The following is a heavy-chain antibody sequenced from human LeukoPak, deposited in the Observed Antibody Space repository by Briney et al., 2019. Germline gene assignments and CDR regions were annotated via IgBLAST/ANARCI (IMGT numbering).Heavy chain of an antibody. CDR3: AREYRTSPDL. D-gene: IGHD1-1*01. J-gene: IGHJ5*02. CDR1: GFTFSSYW. CDR2: IKSDGSST. V-gene: IGHV3-74*01. Sequence: GGSLRLSCAASGFTFSSYWMHWVRQAPGKGLIWVSRIKSDGSSTTYADSVKGRFTISRDNAKNTLYLQMSSLRVEDTAMYFCAREYRTSPDLGGQGTLVTVSS.